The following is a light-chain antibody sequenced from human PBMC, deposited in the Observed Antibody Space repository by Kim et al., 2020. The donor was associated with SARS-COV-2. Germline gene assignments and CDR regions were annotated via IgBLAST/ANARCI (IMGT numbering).Light chain of an antibody. J-gene: IGLJ2*01. CDR3: QAWGV. CDR1: KLGDRY. V-gene: IGLV3-1*01. CDR2: RDS. Sequence: PPSVSVSPGRTASITCSGDKLGDRYACWYQQKPGQSPVLVIYRDSKRPSAIPERFSGSNSGNTATLTISGTQPVDEADYYCQAWGVFGGGTQLTVL.